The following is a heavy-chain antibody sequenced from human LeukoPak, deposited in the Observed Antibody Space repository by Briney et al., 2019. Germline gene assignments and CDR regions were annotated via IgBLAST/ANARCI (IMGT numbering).Heavy chain of an antibody. CDR3: ARVASCSGGSCYSYYYYYMDV. CDR2: IYYSGST. CDR1: GGSISCYN. D-gene: IGHD2-15*01. Sequence: SETLSLTCTVSGGSISCYNWSWIRQPPGKGLEWIGYIYYSGSTNYNPSLKSRVTISVDTSKNQFSLKLSSVTAADTAVYYCARVASCSGGSCYSYYYYYMDVWGKGTTVTISS. V-gene: IGHV4-59*01. J-gene: IGHJ6*03.